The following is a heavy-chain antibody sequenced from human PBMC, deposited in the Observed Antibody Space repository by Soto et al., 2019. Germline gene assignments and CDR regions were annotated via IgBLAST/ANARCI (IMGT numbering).Heavy chain of an antibody. Sequence: GGSLRLSCAASGFTFSSYSMNWVRQAPGKGLEWVSSISSSSSYIYYADSVKGRFTISRDNAKNSLYLQMNSLRAEATAVYYCARDRRSPNYYGMDVWGQGTTVTVSS. CDR2: ISSSSSYI. J-gene: IGHJ6*02. V-gene: IGHV3-21*01. CDR3: ARDRRSPNYYGMDV. CDR1: GFTFSSYS.